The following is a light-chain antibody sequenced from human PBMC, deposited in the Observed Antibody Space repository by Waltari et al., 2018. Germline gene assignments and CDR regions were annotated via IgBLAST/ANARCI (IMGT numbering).Light chain of an antibody. Sequence: DIQMTQSPSTLSASVGDGVTITCRASQSISSWLAWYQQKPGKAPKLLIYKASSLESGVPSRFSGSGSGTEFTLTISSLQPDDFATYYCQQYNSYPSYTFGQGTKLEIK. J-gene: IGKJ2*01. CDR1: QSISSW. V-gene: IGKV1-5*03. CDR2: KAS. CDR3: QQYNSYPSYT.